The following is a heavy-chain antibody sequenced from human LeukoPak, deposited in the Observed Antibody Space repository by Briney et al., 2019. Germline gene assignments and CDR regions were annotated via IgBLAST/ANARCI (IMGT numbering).Heavy chain of an antibody. CDR1: GGPFSGYY. Sequence: SETLSLTCAVYGGPFSGYYWSWIRQPPGKGLEWIGEIYHTGSTNYNPSLESRVTISVDKSKSHFSLKVTSVTAADTAIYYCARVVGNTNFDSWGQGALVTVSS. V-gene: IGHV4-34*01. CDR2: IYHTGST. CDR3: ARVVGNTNFDS. J-gene: IGHJ4*02. D-gene: IGHD2-21*01.